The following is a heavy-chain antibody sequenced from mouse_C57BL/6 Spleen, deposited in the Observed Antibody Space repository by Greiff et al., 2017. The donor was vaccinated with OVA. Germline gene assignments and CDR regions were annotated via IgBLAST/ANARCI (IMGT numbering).Heavy chain of an antibody. D-gene: IGHD1-1*01. V-gene: IGHV1-81*01. CDR1: GFTFPRSC. J-gene: IGHJ3*01. Sequence: QVQLQQSGAELARPGASVKLSCTASGFTFPRSCLLCFPPLPVQGLSLIGEIYPSSGNTYYNEKFKGKATLPADKSSSTAYMELRSLTSEDSAVYVCARRLYYYGSSFFAYWGQGTLVTVSA. CDR3: ARRLYYYGSSFFAY. CDR2: IYPSSGNT.